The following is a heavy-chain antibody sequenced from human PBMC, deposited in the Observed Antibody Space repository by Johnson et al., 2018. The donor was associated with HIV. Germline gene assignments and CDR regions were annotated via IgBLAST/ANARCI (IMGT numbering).Heavy chain of an antibody. J-gene: IGHJ3*02. Sequence: VQLVESGGGVVQPGRSLRLSCAASGFTFSNYGMNWVRQAPGKGLEWVAVISYDGSNKYYADSVKGRFTISRDNSKNTLYLQMNSLRAADTAVYYCARSSGWYGVAAFDIWGQGTMVTVSS. V-gene: IGHV3-30*03. CDR1: GFTFSNYG. CDR3: ARSSGWYGVAAFDI. D-gene: IGHD6-19*01. CDR2: ISYDGSNK.